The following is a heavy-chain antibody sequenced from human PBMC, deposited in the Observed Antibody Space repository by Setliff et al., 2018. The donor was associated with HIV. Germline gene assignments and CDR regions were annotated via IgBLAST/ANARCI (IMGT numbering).Heavy chain of an antibody. CDR3: ASPKERYYYGSGTNVREYYGMDV. CDR1: GGSISGYY. V-gene: IGHV4-39*07. D-gene: IGHD3-10*01. Sequence: PSETLSLTCTVSGGSISGYYWGWIRQPPGKGLEWIGSIYYSGTTYYNPSLKSRITISVDTSKNQFSLKVNSVTAADTAVYYCASPKERYYYGSGTNVREYYGMDVWGQGTTVTVSS. J-gene: IGHJ6*02. CDR2: IYYSGTT.